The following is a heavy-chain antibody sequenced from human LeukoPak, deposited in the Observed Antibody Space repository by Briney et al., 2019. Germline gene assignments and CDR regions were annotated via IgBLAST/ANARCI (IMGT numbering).Heavy chain of an antibody. V-gene: IGHV3-53*01. Sequence: PGGSLRLSCAASGFTVSSNYMSWVSQAPGKGLEWVSVIYSGGSTYYADSVKGRFTISRDNSKNTLYLQMNSLRAEDTAVYYCARGGSLGGAYYYYYMDVWGKGTTVTVSS. CDR3: ARGGSLGGAYYYYYMDV. J-gene: IGHJ6*03. CDR1: GFTVSSNY. CDR2: IYSGGST. D-gene: IGHD3-10*01.